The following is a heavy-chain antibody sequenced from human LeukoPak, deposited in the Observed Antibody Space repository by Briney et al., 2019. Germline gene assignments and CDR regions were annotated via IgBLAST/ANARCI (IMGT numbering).Heavy chain of an antibody. J-gene: IGHJ3*02. Sequence: PSETLSLTCTVSGDSISSSPYYWGWIRQPPWKGLEWIGSFYYSGNTYYNPSLKSRVTISVDTSENHFSLKLSSVTAADTAVYYCARSTPADYYDSSGKPFDIWGQGTVVTVSS. V-gene: IGHV4-39*02. CDR1: GDSISSSPYY. D-gene: IGHD3-22*01. CDR2: FYYSGNT. CDR3: ARSTPADYYDSSGKPFDI.